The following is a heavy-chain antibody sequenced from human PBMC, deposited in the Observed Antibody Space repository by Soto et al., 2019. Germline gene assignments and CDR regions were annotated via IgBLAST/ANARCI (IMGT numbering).Heavy chain of an antibody. V-gene: IGHV1-8*01. CDR1: GFTFITYD. CDR3: ARKKGRPAPSSLAL. Sequence: ASVKVSCKASGFTFITYDFSWVRQAAGQGLEWMGWMNPNNGNAGFAQKFRGRINMTRNTSISTAYLELSSLRSDDSAVYFCARKKGRPAPSSLALGGQGPQVTVPS. D-gene: IGHD6-25*01. CDR2: MNPNNGNA. J-gene: IGHJ4*02.